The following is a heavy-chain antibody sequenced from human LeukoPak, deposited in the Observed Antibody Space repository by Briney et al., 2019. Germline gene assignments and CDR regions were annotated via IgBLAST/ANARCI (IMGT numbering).Heavy chain of an antibody. CDR3: ARLKYYYDSSGYRAEYFQH. Sequence: SETLSLTCTVSGGSISSSSYYWGWIRQPPGKGLEWIGSIYYSGSTYYNPSLKSRVTISVDTSKNQFSLNLSSATAADTAVYYCARLKYYYDSSGYRAEYFQHWGQGTLVTVSS. D-gene: IGHD3-22*01. CDR2: IYYSGST. CDR1: GGSISSSSYY. V-gene: IGHV4-39*07. J-gene: IGHJ1*01.